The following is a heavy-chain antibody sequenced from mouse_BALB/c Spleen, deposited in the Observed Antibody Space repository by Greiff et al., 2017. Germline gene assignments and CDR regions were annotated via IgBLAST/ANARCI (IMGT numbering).Heavy chain of an antibody. CDR2: INPSNGRT. V-gene: IGHV1S81*02. CDR1: GYTFTSYW. Sequence: VQLQQPGAELVKPGASVKLSCKASGYTFTSYWMHWVKQRPGQGLEWIGEINPSNGRTNYNEKFKSKATLTVDKSSSTAYMQLSSLTSEDSAVYYCARGGNCDYWGQGTTLTVSS. D-gene: IGHD2-1*01. CDR3: ARGGNCDY. J-gene: IGHJ2*01.